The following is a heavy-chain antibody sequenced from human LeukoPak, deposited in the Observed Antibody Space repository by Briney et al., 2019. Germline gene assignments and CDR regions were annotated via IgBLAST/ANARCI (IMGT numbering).Heavy chain of an antibody. CDR2: ISSSGSTI. D-gene: IGHD3-10*02. V-gene: IGHV3-48*03. Sequence: HSGGSLRLSCAASGFTFSSYEMNWVRQAPGKGLEWVSYISSSGSTIYYADSVKGRFTISRDNAKNSLYLQMNSLRAEDTAVYYCAKLGITMIGGVWGKGTTVTISS. CDR3: AKLGITMIGGV. J-gene: IGHJ6*04. CDR1: GFTFSSYE.